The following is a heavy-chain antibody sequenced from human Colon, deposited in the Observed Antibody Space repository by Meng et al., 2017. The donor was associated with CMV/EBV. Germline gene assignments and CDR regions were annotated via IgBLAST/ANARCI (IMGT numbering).Heavy chain of an antibody. J-gene: IGHJ4*02. CDR1: GYMFINYD. V-gene: IGHV1-8*01. Sequence: ASVKVSCQASGYMFINYDIHWVRKATGQGLDWMGWMTPNSGDTGYAQKFQGRITMTRDTSINTAYMELSSLRSEDTAVYYCARGVEFGESNYWGQGTKVTVSS. CDR2: MTPNSGDT. CDR3: ARGVEFGESNY. D-gene: IGHD3-10*01.